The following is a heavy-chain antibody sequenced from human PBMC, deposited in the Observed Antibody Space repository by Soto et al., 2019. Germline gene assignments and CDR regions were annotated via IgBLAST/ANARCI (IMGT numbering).Heavy chain of an antibody. Sequence: QVQLQQWGAGLLKPSETLSLTCAVYGGSFSGYYWSWIRQPPGKGLEWIGEINHSGSTNYNPSLKSRVTISVDTSKNQFSLKLSSVTAADTAVYYCARGAIWYSSSWNFDYWGQGTLVTVSS. D-gene: IGHD6-13*01. CDR3: ARGAIWYSSSWNFDY. CDR2: INHSGST. CDR1: GGSFSGYY. V-gene: IGHV4-34*01. J-gene: IGHJ4*02.